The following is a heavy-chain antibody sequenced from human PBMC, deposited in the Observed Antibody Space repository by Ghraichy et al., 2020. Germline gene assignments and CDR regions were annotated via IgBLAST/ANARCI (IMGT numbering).Heavy chain of an antibody. J-gene: IGHJ4*02. Sequence: ESLNISCTVSGGSISSYYWSWIRQPPGKGLEWIGYIYYSGSTNYNPSLKSRVTISVDTSKNQFSLKLSSVTAADTAVYYCAREQPQQLVDYWGQGTLVTVSS. D-gene: IGHD6-13*01. CDR2: IYYSGST. CDR1: GGSISSYY. V-gene: IGHV4-59*01. CDR3: AREQPQQLVDY.